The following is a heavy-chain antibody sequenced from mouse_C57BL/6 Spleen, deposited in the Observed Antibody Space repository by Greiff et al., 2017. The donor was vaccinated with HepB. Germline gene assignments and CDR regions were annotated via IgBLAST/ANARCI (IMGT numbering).Heavy chain of an antibody. CDR2: IRNKANGYTT. Sequence: DVHLVESGGGLVQPGGSLSLSCAASGFTFTDYYMSWVRQPPGKALEWLGFIRNKANGYTTEYSASVKGRFTISRDNSQSILYLQMNALRAEDSATYYCARDLLLLGMDYWGQGTSVTVSS. D-gene: IGHD1-1*01. V-gene: IGHV7-3*01. J-gene: IGHJ4*01. CDR1: GFTFTDYY. CDR3: ARDLLLLGMDY.